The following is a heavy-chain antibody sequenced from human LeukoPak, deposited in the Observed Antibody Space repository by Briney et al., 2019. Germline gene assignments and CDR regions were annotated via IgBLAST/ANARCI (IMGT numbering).Heavy chain of an antibody. CDR3: ASYAFEGLYFDY. J-gene: IGHJ4*02. Sequence: SETLSLTCTVSGGSISSSSYYWGWIRQPPGKGLEWIGSIYYSGSTNYNPSLKSRVTISVDTSKNQFSLKLSSVTAADTAVYYCASYAFEGLYFDYWGQGTLVTVSS. D-gene: IGHD2-2*01. CDR1: GGSISSSSYY. V-gene: IGHV4-39*07. CDR2: IYYSGST.